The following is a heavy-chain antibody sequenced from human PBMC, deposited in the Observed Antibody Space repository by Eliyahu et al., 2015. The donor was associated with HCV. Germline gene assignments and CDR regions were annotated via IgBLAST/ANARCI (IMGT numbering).Heavy chain of an antibody. V-gene: IGHV4-39*07. CDR2: IYYSGST. Sequence: QLQLQESGPGLVKPSETLSLTCTVPGGSISSSSYCWGWIRQPPGKGLEWIGNIYYSGSTYYGPSLKSRVTISVDTSKNQFSLKLSSVTAADTAVYYCARADRSGAHPYYYYYYMDVWGEGTTVTVPS. J-gene: IGHJ6*03. CDR3: ARADRSGAHPYYYYYYMDV. D-gene: IGHD2-15*01. CDR1: GGSISSSSYC.